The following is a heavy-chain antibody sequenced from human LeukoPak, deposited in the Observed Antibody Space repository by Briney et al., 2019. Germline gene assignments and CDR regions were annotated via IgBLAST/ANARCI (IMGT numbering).Heavy chain of an antibody. Sequence: PGGSLRLALAASGFTFSSSWMHWVRQHPGNGLVWVSRINSAGSSTSYADSVKGRFTISRDNAKTTLYLQMNSLRAEDTAVYYCARGITPTFIDYWAREPWSPSPQ. CDR1: GFTFSSSW. CDR2: INSAGSST. CDR3: ARGITPTFIDY. D-gene: IGHD2/OR15-2a*01. V-gene: IGHV3-74*01. J-gene: IGHJ4*02.